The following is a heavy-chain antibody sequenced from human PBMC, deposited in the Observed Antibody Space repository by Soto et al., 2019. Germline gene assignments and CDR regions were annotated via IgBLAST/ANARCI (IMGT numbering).Heavy chain of an antibody. V-gene: IGHV3-33*01. CDR2: IWYDGSNK. Sequence: QVQLVESGGGVVQPGRSLRLSCAASGFTFSSYGMHWVRQAPGKGLEWVAVIWYDGSNKYYADSVKGRFTISRDNSKNMLYLQMNSLRAEDTAVYYCARDPGVSLDYYFDYWGQGTLVTVSS. CDR3: ARDPGVSLDYYFDY. D-gene: IGHD3-9*01. CDR1: GFTFSSYG. J-gene: IGHJ4*02.